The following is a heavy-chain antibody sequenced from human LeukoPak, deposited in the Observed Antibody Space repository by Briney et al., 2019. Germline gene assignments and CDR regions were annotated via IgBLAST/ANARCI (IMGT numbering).Heavy chain of an antibody. CDR3: ARGPSGELHFDY. CDR2: IGTAGDT. Sequence: GGSLRLSCAASGFTFSSYDMHWVRQATGKGLEWVSAIGTAGDTYYPGSVKGRFTISRENAKNSLYLQMNSLRAGDTAVYYCARGPSGELHFDYWGQGTLVTVSS. V-gene: IGHV3-13*01. D-gene: IGHD1-26*01. CDR1: GFTFSSYD. J-gene: IGHJ4*02.